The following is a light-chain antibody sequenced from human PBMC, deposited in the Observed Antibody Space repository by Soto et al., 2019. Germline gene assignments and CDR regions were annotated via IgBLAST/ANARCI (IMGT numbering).Light chain of an antibody. J-gene: IGKJ5*01. Sequence: VVTQSAATLSVTPGERVTVSWRASESVSRNLAWYQQKPGQAPRLLIYGASTRATGIPARFSGSGSGTDFNLTITSLQSEDFAVYYCQQYNNWPPIPFGQGTRLEIK. CDR1: ESVSRN. CDR2: GAS. CDR3: QQYNNWPPIP. V-gene: IGKV3-15*01.